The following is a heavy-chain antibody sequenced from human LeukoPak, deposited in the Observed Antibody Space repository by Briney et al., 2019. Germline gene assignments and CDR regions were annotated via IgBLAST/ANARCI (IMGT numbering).Heavy chain of an antibody. D-gene: IGHD1-14*01. CDR3: ARATAENDY. V-gene: IGHV1-2*02. CDR1: GYTFTNYF. CDR2: INPKSGGT. Sequence: ASLKVSCKASGYTFTNYFMHWVRQAPGQGLEWMGWINPKSGGTNYLQKFQGRVTMTRDTSISTAYMELSRLRSDDTAVYYCARATAENDYWGQGTLVTVSS. J-gene: IGHJ4*02.